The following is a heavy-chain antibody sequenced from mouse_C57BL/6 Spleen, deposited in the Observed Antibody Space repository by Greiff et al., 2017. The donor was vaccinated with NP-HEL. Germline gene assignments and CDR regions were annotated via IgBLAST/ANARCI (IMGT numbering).Heavy chain of an antibody. Sequence: VHLVESGAELARPGASVKLSCKASGYTFTSYGISWVKQRTGQGLEWIGEIYPRSGNTYYNEKFKGKATLTADKSSSTAYMELRSLTSVDSAVYFCARSLYDYDADYYAMDYWGQGTSVTVSS. CDR3: ARSLYDYDADYYAMDY. J-gene: IGHJ4*01. CDR1: GYTFTSYG. V-gene: IGHV1-81*01. D-gene: IGHD2-4*01. CDR2: IYPRSGNT.